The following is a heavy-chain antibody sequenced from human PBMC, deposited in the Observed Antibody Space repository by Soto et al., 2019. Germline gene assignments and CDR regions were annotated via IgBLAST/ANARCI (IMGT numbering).Heavy chain of an antibody. J-gene: IGHJ6*03. CDR3: AKGRGTNYYYHMDV. CDR1: GFTFNNYA. CDR2: ITGSGDSA. Sequence: EVQLLESGGGLVQPGGSLRLSCAASGFTFNNYAISWVRQAPGKGLEWVSTITGSGDSAYYADSVKGRFIISRDNSKNTLYMLMHSLGAEDSAIYYCAKGRGTNYYYHMDVWGGGTTVTVSS. D-gene: IGHD1-26*01. V-gene: IGHV3-23*01.